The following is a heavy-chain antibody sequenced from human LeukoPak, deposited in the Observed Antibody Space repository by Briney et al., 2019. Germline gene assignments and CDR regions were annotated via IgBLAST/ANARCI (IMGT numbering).Heavy chain of an antibody. Sequence: GGSLRLSCAASGFTFSTYSINWVRQAPGKGLEWVSYISSDSSTIYYADSLKGRFTISRDNAKNSLSLLMNSLRAEDTAVYYCARDLSSRGYTYGTPAFTFDIWGQGTMVTVSS. CDR3: ARDLSSRGYTYGTPAFTFDI. CDR2: ISSDSSTI. D-gene: IGHD5-18*01. CDR1: GFTFSTYS. J-gene: IGHJ3*02. V-gene: IGHV3-48*01.